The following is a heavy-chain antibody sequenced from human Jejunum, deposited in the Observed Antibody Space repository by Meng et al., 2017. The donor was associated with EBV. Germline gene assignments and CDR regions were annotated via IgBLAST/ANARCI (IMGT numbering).Heavy chain of an antibody. CDR1: TDFISSYEW. CDR2: INQVGST. CDR3: ARASSERLLDY. V-gene: IGHV4-4*02. Sequence: RLQESGPGLVKPSGTLSLTWAVSTDFISSYEWWSWVRQPPGKGLEWLGEINQVGSTYYNPSLKSRVTISIDTSKRQFSLRLNSMTAADTAVYYCARASSERLLDYWGQGTLVTVSS. J-gene: IGHJ4*02. D-gene: IGHD1-14*01.